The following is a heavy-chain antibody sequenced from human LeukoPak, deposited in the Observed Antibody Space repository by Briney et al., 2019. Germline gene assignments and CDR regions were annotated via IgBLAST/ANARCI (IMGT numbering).Heavy chain of an antibody. V-gene: IGHV3-23*01. D-gene: IGHD3-22*01. CDR1: GFTFSSYA. CDR3: AKAEGITMIVVVITPFDY. CDR2: ISGSGGGT. Sequence: GGSLRLSCAASGFTFSSYAMSWVRQAPGKGLEWVSAISGSGGGTYYADSVKGRFTISRDNSKNTLYLQMNSLRAEDTAVCYCAKAEGITMIVVVITPFDYWGQGTLVTVSS. J-gene: IGHJ4*02.